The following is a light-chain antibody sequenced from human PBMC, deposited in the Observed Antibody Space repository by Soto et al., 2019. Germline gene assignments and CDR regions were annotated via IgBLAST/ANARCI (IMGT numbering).Light chain of an antibody. CDR3: MQALQTTNT. V-gene: IGKV2-28*01. CDR1: QSLLYSDGDNY. Sequence: DIVMTQSPLSLGVTPGEPASISCRSSQSLLYSDGDNYLDWYLQKPGQSPQLLIYLASNRASGVTASFSGSGSGTYFKMKISRVEAQDVGIYYCMQALQTTNTFGKGTRLEIK. CDR2: LAS. J-gene: IGKJ5*01.